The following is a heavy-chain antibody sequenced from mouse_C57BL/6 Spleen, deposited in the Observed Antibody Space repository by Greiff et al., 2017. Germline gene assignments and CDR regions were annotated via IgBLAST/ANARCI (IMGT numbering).Heavy chain of an antibody. D-gene: IGHD4-1*01. CDR1: GYTFTSYW. V-gene: IGHV1-52*01. Sequence: QVQLQQPGAELVRPGSSVKLSCKASGYTFTSYWMHWVKQRPIQGLEWIGNIDPSDSETHYNQKFKDKATLTVDKSSSPAYMQLSSLTSEDSAVYYCARGLTGAYYFDYWGQGTTLTVSS. CDR2: IDPSDSET. CDR3: ARGLTGAYYFDY. J-gene: IGHJ2*01.